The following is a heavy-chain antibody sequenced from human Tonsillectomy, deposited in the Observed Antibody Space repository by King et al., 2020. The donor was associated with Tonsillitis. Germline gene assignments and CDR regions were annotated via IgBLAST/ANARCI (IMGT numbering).Heavy chain of an antibody. CDR2: IKATGSEK. J-gene: IGHJ4*02. CDR3: ASDVVVGVSATSFFDY. Sequence: VQLVESGGGLVQPGGSLRLSCAASGFTFSSHSMSWVRQAPGKGLEWVAKIKATGSEKFYVDSVKGRFTISRDNAKNSLYLQMSSLRVEDTAVYYCASDVVVGVSATSFFDYWGQGILVTVSS. V-gene: IGHV3-7*01. CDR1: GFTFSSHS. D-gene: IGHD2-15*01.